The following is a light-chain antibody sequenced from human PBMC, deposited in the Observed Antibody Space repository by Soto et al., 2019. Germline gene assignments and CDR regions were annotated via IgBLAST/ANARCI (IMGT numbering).Light chain of an antibody. V-gene: IGKV1-5*03. CDR2: KAS. J-gene: IGKJ1*01. CDR1: QSISNS. CDR3: QQYNRYWT. Sequence: DIQMTQSPSTLSASVGDRVTITCRATQSISNSLAWYQQKPGKAPKLLIYKASSLESGVPSRFSGSGSGTEFTLTITNLQPDDFATYYCQQYNRYWTFGQVTNVEIK.